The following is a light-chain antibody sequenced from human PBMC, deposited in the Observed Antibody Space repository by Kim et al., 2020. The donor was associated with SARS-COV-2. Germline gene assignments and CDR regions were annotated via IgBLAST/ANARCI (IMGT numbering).Light chain of an antibody. CDR3: CSYAGSSTLV. Sequence: GQSITISGTGTSSDVGSYNLVSWYQQHPGKAPKLMIYEVSTRPSGVSNRFSGSKSGNTASLTISGLQAEDEADYYCCSYAGSSTLVFGGGTQLTVL. CDR1: SSDVGSYNL. J-gene: IGLJ3*02. CDR2: EVS. V-gene: IGLV2-23*02.